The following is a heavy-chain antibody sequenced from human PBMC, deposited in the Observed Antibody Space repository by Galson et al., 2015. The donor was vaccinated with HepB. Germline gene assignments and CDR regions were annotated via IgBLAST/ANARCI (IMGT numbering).Heavy chain of an antibody. Sequence: LRLSCAASGFTFSSYSMNWVRQAPGKGLEWVSYISSSSSTIYYADSVKGRFTISRDNAKNSLYLQMNSLRDEDTAVYYCARDERYYYDSSGSLLNYYYYYYMDVWGKGTTVTVSS. CDR3: ARDERYYYDSSGSLLNYYYYYYMDV. V-gene: IGHV3-48*02. D-gene: IGHD3-22*01. CDR2: ISSSSSTI. J-gene: IGHJ6*03. CDR1: GFTFSSYS.